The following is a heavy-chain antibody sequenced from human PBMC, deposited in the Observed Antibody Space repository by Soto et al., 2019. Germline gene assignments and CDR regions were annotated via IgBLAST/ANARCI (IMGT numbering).Heavy chain of an antibody. J-gene: IGHJ4*02. CDR3: AKDSMASGYDDYFDF. D-gene: IGHD5-12*01. CDR2: INPSGGST. Sequence: QVQLVQSGAEVKKPGASVKVSCKASGYTFTSYYMHWVRQAPGQGLEWMGIINPSGGSTSYAQKFQGRVTMTRDTSTSTVYMELSSLRSEDTAVYYCAKDSMASGYDDYFDFWGQGTPVTVSS. CDR1: GYTFTSYY. V-gene: IGHV1-46*01.